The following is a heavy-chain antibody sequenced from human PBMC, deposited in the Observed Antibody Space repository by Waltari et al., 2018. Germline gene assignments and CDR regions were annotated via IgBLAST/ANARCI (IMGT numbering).Heavy chain of an antibody. D-gene: IGHD5-12*01. CDR3: ARHWKRNGYRFDP. J-gene: IGHJ5*02. CDR2: IYYTGTT. V-gene: IGHV4-39*01. Sequence: QLQLQESGPGLLKPSETLSLTCTVAGGSISRSSYYWGWLRQSPGKGLEWIASIYYTGTTYYNPTLERRVTISGDTSKNQFSLRLSSVTAADTAVYYCARHWKRNGYRFDPWGQGTLVTVSS. CDR1: GGSISRSSYY.